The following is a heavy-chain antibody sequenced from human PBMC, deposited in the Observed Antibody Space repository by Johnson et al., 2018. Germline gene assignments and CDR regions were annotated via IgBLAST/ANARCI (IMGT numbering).Heavy chain of an antibody. Sequence: VQLVESGGGLVQPGGSLRLSCAASGFTVSSNYMSWVRQAPGKGLEWVSGISWNSDNIAYADSVKGRFTISRDNAKNPLYLQMNSLRAEDTAVYYCARAADDSSGERYFQHWGQGTLVTVSS. CDR3: ARAADDSSGERYFQH. CDR1: GFTVSSNY. V-gene: IGHV3-48*04. J-gene: IGHJ1*01. D-gene: IGHD3-22*01. CDR2: ISWNSDNI.